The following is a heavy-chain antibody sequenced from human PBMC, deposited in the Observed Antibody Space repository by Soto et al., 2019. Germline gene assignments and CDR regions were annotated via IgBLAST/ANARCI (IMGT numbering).Heavy chain of an antibody. CDR3: ARVVQAARRYGMYX. Sequence: PGGSLRLSCAASGFTFSSYSMNWVRQAPGKGLEWVSYISRSSSTIYYADSVKGRFTISIDNAKKSLYLQMNSLIDEDTAVYYCARVVQAARRYGMYXWGQGTPFTVS. CDR2: ISRSSSTI. D-gene: IGHD2-2*01. CDR1: GFTFSSYS. J-gene: IGHJ6*02. V-gene: IGHV3-48*02.